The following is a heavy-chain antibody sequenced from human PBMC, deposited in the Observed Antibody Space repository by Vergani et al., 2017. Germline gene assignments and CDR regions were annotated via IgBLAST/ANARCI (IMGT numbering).Heavy chain of an antibody. D-gene: IGHD2-15*01. CDR3: ARGVHCSGGSCYPRTWFDP. CDR2: IIPILGIA. Sequence: QVQLVQSEAEVKKPGSSVKVSCKASGGTFSSYTISWVRQAPGQGLEWMGRIIPILGIANYAQKFQGRVTITADKSTSTAYMELSSLRSEDTAVYYCARGVHCSGGSCYPRTWFDPWGQGTLVTVSS. CDR1: GGTFSSYT. J-gene: IGHJ5*02. V-gene: IGHV1-69*02.